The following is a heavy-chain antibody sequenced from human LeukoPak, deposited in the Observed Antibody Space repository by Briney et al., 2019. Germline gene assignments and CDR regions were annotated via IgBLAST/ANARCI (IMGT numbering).Heavy chain of an antibody. CDR1: GYSISSGHY. J-gene: IGHJ6*03. V-gene: IGHV4-38-2*02. CDR3: ARANYYDSSGYYFIGYYYYYMDV. D-gene: IGHD3-22*01. Sequence: SETLSLTCTVSGYSISSGHYWGWIRQPPGKGLEWIGSIYHSGSTYYNPSLKSRVTISVDTSKNQFSLKLSSVTAADTAVYYCARANYYDSSGYYFIGYYYYYMDVWGKGTTVTVSS. CDR2: IYHSGST.